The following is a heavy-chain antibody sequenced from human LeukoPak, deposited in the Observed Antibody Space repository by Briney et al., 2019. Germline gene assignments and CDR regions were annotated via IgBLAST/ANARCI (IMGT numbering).Heavy chain of an antibody. CDR3: AKDFGGSDYDWYFDL. CDR2: ITSSGNTT. J-gene: IGHJ2*01. V-gene: IGHV3-23*01. D-gene: IGHD1-26*01. Sequence: GGSRRLSCAASGLTFSFYAMSWVRQAPGKGLEWVAGITSSGNTTYYADPVKGRFTISRDNSRSILHLQMNSLRAEDTAIYYCAKDFGGSDYDWYFDLWGRGTVVTVSS. CDR1: GLTFSFYA.